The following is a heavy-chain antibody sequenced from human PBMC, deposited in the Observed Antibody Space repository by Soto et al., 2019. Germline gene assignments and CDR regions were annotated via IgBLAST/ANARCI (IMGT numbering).Heavy chain of an antibody. CDR3: ARGRKGIAVSGTGVWFDP. CDR2: INAGNGNT. Sequence: ASVKVSCTASGYTFTSYAMHWVRQAPGQRLEWMGWINAGNGNTKYSQKFQGRVTITRDTSASTAYMELSSLRSEDTAVYYCARGRKGIAVSGTGVWFDPWGQGTLVTVSS. D-gene: IGHD6-19*01. V-gene: IGHV1-3*01. J-gene: IGHJ5*02. CDR1: GYTFTSYA.